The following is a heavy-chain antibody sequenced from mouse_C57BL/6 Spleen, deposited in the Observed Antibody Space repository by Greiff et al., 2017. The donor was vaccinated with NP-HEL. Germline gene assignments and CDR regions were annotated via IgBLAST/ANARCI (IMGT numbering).Heavy chain of an antibody. V-gene: IGHV1-69*01. D-gene: IGHD2-4*01. J-gene: IGHJ2*01. Sequence: VQLQQPGAELVMPGASVKLSCKASGYTFTSYWMHWVKQRPGQGLEWIGEIDPSDSYTNYNQKFKGKSTLTVDKSSSTAYMQLSSLTSEDSAVYYCARGIYYDYYFDYWGQGTTLTVSS. CDR1: GYTFTSYW. CDR2: IDPSDSYT. CDR3: ARGIYYDYYFDY.